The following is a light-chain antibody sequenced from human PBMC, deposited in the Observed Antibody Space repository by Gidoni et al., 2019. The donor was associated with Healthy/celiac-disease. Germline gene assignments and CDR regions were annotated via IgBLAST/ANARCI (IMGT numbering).Light chain of an antibody. V-gene: IGKV1-27*01. CDR3: QKYNSAPPLT. CDR1: QGISNY. J-gene: IGKJ4*01. Sequence: DIQMAQSPTSQSASVGDRVTITCRASQGISNYLAWYQQKPGKVPKLLIYAASTLQSGVPSRFSGRVSGPDFTLTLSRLQPEDVATYYCQKYNSAPPLTFGGGTQVEIK. CDR2: AAS.